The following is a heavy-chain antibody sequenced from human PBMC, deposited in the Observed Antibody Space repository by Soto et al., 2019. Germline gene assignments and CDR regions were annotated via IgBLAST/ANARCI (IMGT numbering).Heavy chain of an antibody. V-gene: IGHV3-23*01. CDR2: ISGSGGRT. CDR1: GFTFRNYA. CDR3: AKDPNGDYVGAFDI. D-gene: IGHD4-17*01. Sequence: EVQLLESGGNLIQPGGSLRLSCAASGFTFRNYAMSWVRQAPGAGPEWVSGISGSGGRTYYADSVKGRFTISSDNSNNALFLQMNSLRAEDTDLYYCAKDPNGDYVGAFDIWGRGTMVTVSS. J-gene: IGHJ3*02.